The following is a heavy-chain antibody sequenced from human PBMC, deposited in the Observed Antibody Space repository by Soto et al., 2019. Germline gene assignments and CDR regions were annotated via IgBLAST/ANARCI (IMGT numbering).Heavy chain of an antibody. J-gene: IGHJ6*02. CDR1: GGTFSSYA. CDR3: ARGGHDYGDYEDYYYYGMDV. V-gene: IGHV1-69*01. Sequence: QVQLVQSGAEVKKPGFSVKVSCKASGGTFSSYAISWVRQAPGQGLEWMGGIIPIFGTANYAQKFQGRVTITADESTSTAYMELSSLRSEDTAVYYCARGGHDYGDYEDYYYYGMDVWGQGTTVTVSS. CDR2: IIPIFGTA. D-gene: IGHD4-17*01.